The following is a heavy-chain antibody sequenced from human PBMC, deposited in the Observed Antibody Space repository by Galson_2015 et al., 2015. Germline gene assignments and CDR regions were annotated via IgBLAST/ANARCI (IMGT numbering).Heavy chain of an antibody. V-gene: IGHV4-34*01. CDR2: INHSGST. J-gene: IGHJ4*02. D-gene: IGHD3-16*01. Sequence: YGGSFSGYYWSWIRQPPGKGLEWIGEINHSGSTNYNPSLKSRVTISVDTSKNQFSLKLSSVTAADTALYYCARHVDEYYYSGTQRFDDWGRGTLVTVSS. CDR3: ARHVDEYYYSGTQRFDD. CDR1: GGSFSGYY.